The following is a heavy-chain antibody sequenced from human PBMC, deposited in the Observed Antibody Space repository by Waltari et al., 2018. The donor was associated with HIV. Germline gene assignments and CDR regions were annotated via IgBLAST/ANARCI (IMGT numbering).Heavy chain of an antibody. D-gene: IGHD4-4*01. J-gene: IGHJ3*02. CDR1: GFTFSSYN. V-gene: IGHV3-48*02. Sequence: EVQLVESGGGLVQPGGSLRLSCAASGFTFSSYNMNWVGQAPGRGLEWISYISSGSGTMSFADSVKGRFTISRDNAKNSLYLQVNSLRDEDTAVYYCARDSRIYSYGFDIWGQGTTVTVSS. CDR2: ISSGSGTM. CDR3: ARDSRIYSYGFDI.